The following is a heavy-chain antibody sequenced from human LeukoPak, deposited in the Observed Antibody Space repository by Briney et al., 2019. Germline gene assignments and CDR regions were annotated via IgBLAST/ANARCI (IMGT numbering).Heavy chain of an antibody. Sequence: RASVKVSCKVSGYTLTELSMHWVRQAPGKGLEWMGGFDPEDGETIYAQKFQGRVTMTEDTSTDTAYMELSSLRSEDTAVYYCATVNYYGSGSYYKLRAPRKPGAFDIWGQGTMVTVSS. J-gene: IGHJ3*02. V-gene: IGHV1-24*01. D-gene: IGHD3-10*01. CDR3: ATVNYYGSGSYYKLRAPRKPGAFDI. CDR1: GYTLTELS. CDR2: FDPEDGET.